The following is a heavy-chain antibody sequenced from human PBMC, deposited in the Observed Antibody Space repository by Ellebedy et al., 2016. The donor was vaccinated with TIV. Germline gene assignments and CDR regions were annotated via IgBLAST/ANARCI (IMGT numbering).Heavy chain of an antibody. CDR1: GYTFSDYY. V-gene: IGHV3-11*03. CDR3: GRYARGFYGIDV. D-gene: IGHD2-2*01. J-gene: IGHJ6*02. CDR2: ISNFNTVTYT. Sequence: GESLKISXVASGYTFSDYYMTWIRQSPGKGMEWLSYISNFNTVTYTNYAGSVKGRFTISRDNAKNSLYLQMNSLRVDDTAVYYCGRYARGFYGIDVWGQGTTVIVSS.